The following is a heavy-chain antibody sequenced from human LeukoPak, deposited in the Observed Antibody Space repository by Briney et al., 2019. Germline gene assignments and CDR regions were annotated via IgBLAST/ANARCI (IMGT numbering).Heavy chain of an antibody. CDR1: GYTFTSYD. V-gene: IGHV1-2*02. J-gene: IGHJ5*02. D-gene: IGHD3-10*01. CDR3: ARAVPLTYNWFDP. Sequence: GASVKVSCKASGYTFTSYDINWVRQATGQGLEWMGWINPNSGGTNYAQKFQGRVTMTRDTSISTAYMELSRLRSDDTAVYYCARAVPLTYNWFDPWGQGTLVTVSS. CDR2: INPNSGGT.